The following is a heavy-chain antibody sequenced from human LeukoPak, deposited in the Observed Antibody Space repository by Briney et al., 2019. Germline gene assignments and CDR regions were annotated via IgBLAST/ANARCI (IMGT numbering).Heavy chain of an antibody. V-gene: IGHV4-39*01. CDR2: IYYSGST. J-gene: IGHJ4*02. CDR3: ARHVRMIVVVTEFDY. D-gene: IGHD3-22*01. Sequence: WVRQPPGKGLEWIGSIYYSGSTYYNPSLKSRVTISVDTSKNQFSLKLSSVTAADTAVYYCARHVRMIVVVTEFDYWGQGTLVTVSS.